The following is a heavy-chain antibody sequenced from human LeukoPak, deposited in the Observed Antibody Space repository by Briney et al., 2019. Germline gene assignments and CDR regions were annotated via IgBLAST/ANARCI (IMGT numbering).Heavy chain of an antibody. CDR1: RFTFSSYS. V-gene: IGHV3-21*01. D-gene: IGHD3-3*01. Sequence: GGSLRLSCAASRFTFSSYSMNWVRQAPGKGLEWVSSISSSSNYIYYTDSVKGRFTISRDNAKNSLYLQMNSLRAEDTAVYYCARVEESASFDPWGQGTLVTVSS. CDR3: ARVEESASFDP. CDR2: ISSSSNYI. J-gene: IGHJ5*02.